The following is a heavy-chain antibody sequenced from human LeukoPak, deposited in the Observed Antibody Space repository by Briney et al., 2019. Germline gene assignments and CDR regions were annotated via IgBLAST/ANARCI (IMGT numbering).Heavy chain of an antibody. CDR2: IYTSGST. CDR1: GGSISSYY. V-gene: IGHV4-4*09. Sequence: PSETLSLTCTVSGGSISSYYWSWIRQPPGKGLEWIGYIYTSGSTNYNPSLKSRVTISVDTSKNQFSLKLSSVTAADTAVYYCAGTGSSSRKKGATTRFDYWGQGTLVTVSS. D-gene: IGHD1-26*01. J-gene: IGHJ4*02. CDR3: AGTGSSSRKKGATTRFDY.